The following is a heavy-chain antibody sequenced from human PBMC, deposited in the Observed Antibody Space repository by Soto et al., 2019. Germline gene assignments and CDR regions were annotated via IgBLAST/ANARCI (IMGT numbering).Heavy chain of an antibody. CDR3: ARDRMAVADEDGMDV. CDR2: IYYSGST. V-gene: IGHV4-59*01. D-gene: IGHD6-19*01. J-gene: IGHJ6*02. CDR1: GGSISSYY. Sequence: PSETLSLTCTVSGGSISSYYWSWIRQPPGKGLEWIGYIYYSGSTNYNPSLKSRVTISVDTSKNQFSLKLSSVTAADTAVYYCARDRMAVADEDGMDVWGQGTTVTVSS.